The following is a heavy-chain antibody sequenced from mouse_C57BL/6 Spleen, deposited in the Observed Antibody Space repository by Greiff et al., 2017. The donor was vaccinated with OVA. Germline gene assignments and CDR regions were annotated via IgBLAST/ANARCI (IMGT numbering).Heavy chain of an antibody. V-gene: IGHV1-55*01. CDR2: IYPGSGST. Sequence: VQLQQPGAELVKPGASVKMSCKASGYTFTSYWITWVKQRPGQGLEWIGDIYPGSGSTNYNEKFKSKATLTVDTSSSTAYMQLSSLTSEDSAVYYCARWDYGSSGRDYWGQGTTLTVSS. CDR1: GYTFTSYW. J-gene: IGHJ2*01. D-gene: IGHD1-1*01. CDR3: ARWDYGSSGRDY.